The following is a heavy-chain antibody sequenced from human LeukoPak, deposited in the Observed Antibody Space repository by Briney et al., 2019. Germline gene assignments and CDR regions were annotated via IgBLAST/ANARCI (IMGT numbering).Heavy chain of an antibody. Sequence: GGSLRLSCAASGFTFSDVWMTWVRQAPGRGMEWVGRIKTKTDGATTDYAAPVKGRFTILRDDSANMLYLQMTSLRTEGTALYYCTTATELIVATVPDNWGQGTLVTVSS. CDR3: TTATELIVATVPDN. CDR1: GFTFSDVW. D-gene: IGHD5-12*01. J-gene: IGHJ4*02. V-gene: IGHV3-15*01. CDR2: IKTKTDGATT.